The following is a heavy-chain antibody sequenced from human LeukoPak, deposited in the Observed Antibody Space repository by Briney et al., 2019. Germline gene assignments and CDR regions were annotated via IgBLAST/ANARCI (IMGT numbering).Heavy chain of an antibody. V-gene: IGHV3-33*08. CDR2: IWYDGSNK. CDR3: ARDVNHLDAFDI. J-gene: IGHJ3*02. D-gene: IGHD2/OR15-2a*01. Sequence: GGPLRLSCAASGFTFSSYGMHWVRQAPGKGLEWVAVIWYDGSNKYYADSVKGRFTISRDNSKNTLYLQMNSLRAEDTAVYYCARDVNHLDAFDIWGQGTMVTVSS. CDR1: GFTFSSYG.